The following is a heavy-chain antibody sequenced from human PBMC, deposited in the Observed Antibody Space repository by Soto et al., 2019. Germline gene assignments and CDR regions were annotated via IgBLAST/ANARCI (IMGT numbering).Heavy chain of an antibody. CDR2: ISYDGSNK. Sequence: QVQLVESGGGVVQPGRSLRLSCAASGFTFSSYAMHWVRQAPGKGLEWVAVISYDGSNKYYADSVKGRFTISRDNSKNTLYLQMNGLRAEDTAVYYCARGGYDSSPLVDYWGQGTLVTVSS. D-gene: IGHD3-22*01. CDR3: ARGGYDSSPLVDY. V-gene: IGHV3-30-3*01. CDR1: GFTFSSYA. J-gene: IGHJ4*02.